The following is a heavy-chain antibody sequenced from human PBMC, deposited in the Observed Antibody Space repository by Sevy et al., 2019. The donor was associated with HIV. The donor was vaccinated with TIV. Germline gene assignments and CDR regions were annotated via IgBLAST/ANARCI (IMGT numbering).Heavy chain of an antibody. J-gene: IGHJ4*02. D-gene: IGHD3-3*01. V-gene: IGHV3-23*01. CDR3: AKNPRIYYDFWSGYLPSFYFDY. CDR1: GITLSNHA. Sequence: GGSLRLSCAASGITLSNHAMSWVRQAPGKGLEWVLTVSGSGDSAYYADSVRGRFSISRDNYKNSLYLQMNSLGAEDTAVYYCAKNPRIYYDFWSGYLPSFYFDYWGQGILVTVSS. CDR2: VSGSGDSA.